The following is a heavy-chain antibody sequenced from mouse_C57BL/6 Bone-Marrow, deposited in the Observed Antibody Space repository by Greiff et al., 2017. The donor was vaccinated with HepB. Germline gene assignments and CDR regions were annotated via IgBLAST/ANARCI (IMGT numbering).Heavy chain of an antibody. V-gene: IGHV5-17*01. J-gene: IGHJ1*03. Sequence: DVHLVESGGGLVKPGGSLKLSCAASGFTFSDYGMHWVRQAPEKGLEWVAYISSGSSTIYYADTVKGRFTISRDNAKNTLFLQMTSLRSEDTAMYYCASPYYDYDAWYFDVWGTGTTVTVSS. D-gene: IGHD2-4*01. CDR3: ASPYYDYDAWYFDV. CDR1: GFTFSDYG. CDR2: ISSGSSTI.